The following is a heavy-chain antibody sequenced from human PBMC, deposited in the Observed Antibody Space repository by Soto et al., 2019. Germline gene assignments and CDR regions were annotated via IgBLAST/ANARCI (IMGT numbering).Heavy chain of an antibody. CDR2: ISYDGSNK. V-gene: IGHV3-30*18. J-gene: IGHJ5*02. CDR1: GFTFSSYG. D-gene: IGHD3-3*01. Sequence: PGGSLRLSCAASGFTFSSYGMHWVRQAPGKGLEWVAVISYDGSNKYYADSVKGRFTISRDNSKNTLYLQMNSLRAEDTAVYYCAKDLYDFWSGYPPYNLFDPWGQGTLVTVSS. CDR3: AKDLYDFWSGYPPYNLFDP.